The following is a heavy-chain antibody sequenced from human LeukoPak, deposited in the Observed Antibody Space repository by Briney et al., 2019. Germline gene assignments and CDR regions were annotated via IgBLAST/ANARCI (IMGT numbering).Heavy chain of an antibody. J-gene: IGHJ4*02. V-gene: IGHV4-30-4*01. Sequence: SQTLSLTCTDSGGSISSGDYYWSWIRQPPGKGLEWIGYIYYSGSTYYNPSLKSRVTISVDTSKNQFSLKLSSVTAADTAVYYCARVDAVVRGVIKFDYFDYWGQGTLVTVSS. D-gene: IGHD3-10*01. CDR1: GGSISSGDYY. CDR3: ARVDAVVRGVIKFDYFDY. CDR2: IYYSGST.